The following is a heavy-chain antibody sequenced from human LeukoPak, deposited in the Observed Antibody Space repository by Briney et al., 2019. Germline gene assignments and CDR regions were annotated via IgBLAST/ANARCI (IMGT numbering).Heavy chain of an antibody. J-gene: IGHJ4*01. CDR2: INPNSGGT. D-gene: IGHD3-22*01. CDR3: ARVYDSSGYYAPFDY. Sequence: ASVKVSCKASGYTFTGYYMHWVRQAPGQGLEWMGWINPNSGGTNYAQKFQGRVTMTRDTSVSTAYMELSRLRSDDTAVYYCARVYDSSGYYAPFDYWGQGNPGHRLL. CDR1: GYTFTGYY. V-gene: IGHV1-2*02.